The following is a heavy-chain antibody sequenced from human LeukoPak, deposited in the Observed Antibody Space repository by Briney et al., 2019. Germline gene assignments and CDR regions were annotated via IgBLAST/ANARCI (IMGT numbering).Heavy chain of an antibody. Sequence: SETLSLTCAVYGGSFSGYYWSWIRQPPGKGLEWIGEINHSGSTNYNPSLKSRVTISVDTSKNQFSLKLSSVTAADTAVYYCARGHYSSSWYGLWYFDYWGQGTLVTVSS. CDR1: GGSFSGYY. V-gene: IGHV4-34*01. D-gene: IGHD6-13*01. J-gene: IGHJ4*02. CDR3: ARGHYSSSWYGLWYFDY. CDR2: INHSGST.